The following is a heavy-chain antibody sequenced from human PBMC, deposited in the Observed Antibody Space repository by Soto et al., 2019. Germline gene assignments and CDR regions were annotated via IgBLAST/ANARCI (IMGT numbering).Heavy chain of an antibody. D-gene: IGHD3-22*01. Sequence: SETLSLTCSVSGDSISNSRFYWAWIRQPPGEGLEWIGSIYHTGNAYYNPSLKSRVTIFVDTSKNQFSLKLTSVTAADTALYYCARDYFDSSDYTTNWFDPWGQGALVTSPQ. CDR2: IYHTGNA. V-gene: IGHV4-39*01. J-gene: IGHJ5*02. CDR3: ARDYFDSSDYTTNWFDP. CDR1: GDSISNSRFY.